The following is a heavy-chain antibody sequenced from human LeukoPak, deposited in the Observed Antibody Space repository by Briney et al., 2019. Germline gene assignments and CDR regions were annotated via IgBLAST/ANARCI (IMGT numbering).Heavy chain of an antibody. Sequence: SETLSLTCTVSGASISSTSYCWGWIRQPAGKGLEWIGHIHTSGSTNYNPSLKSRVTISVDTSKNQFSLKLSSVTAADTAVYYCARGYCSGGSCSYYYYYYMDVWGKGTTVTISS. V-gene: IGHV4-61*09. CDR1: GASISSTSYC. CDR2: IHTSGST. J-gene: IGHJ6*03. D-gene: IGHD2-15*01. CDR3: ARGYCSGGSCSYYYYYYMDV.